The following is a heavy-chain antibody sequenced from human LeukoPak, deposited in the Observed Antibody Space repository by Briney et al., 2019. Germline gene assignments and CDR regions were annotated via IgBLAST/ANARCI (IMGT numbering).Heavy chain of an antibody. J-gene: IGHJ4*02. Sequence: SETLSLTCAVYGGSFSGYYWSWIRQPPGKGLEWIGEINHSGSTNYNPSLKCRVTISVDTSKNQFSLKLSSVTAADTAVYYCARQPPSYYGSGSFDYWGQGTLVTVSS. CDR1: GGSFSGYY. V-gene: IGHV4-34*01. D-gene: IGHD3-10*01. CDR3: ARQPPSYYGSGSFDY. CDR2: INHSGST.